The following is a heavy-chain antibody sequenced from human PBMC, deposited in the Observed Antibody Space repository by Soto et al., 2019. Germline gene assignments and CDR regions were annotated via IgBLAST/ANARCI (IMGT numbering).Heavy chain of an antibody. CDR1: GGSISSSDYY. D-gene: IGHD3-10*01. CDR3: AREVEVIMAPHFDN. Sequence: SETLSLTCTVPGGSISSSDYYWSWIRQPPGKGLEWIGYIYYSGITYYNPSLKSRVTISVDTSKNQFSLKLSSVTAADTAVYYCAREVEVIMAPHFDNWGQGTLVTVS. CDR2: IYYSGIT. V-gene: IGHV4-30-4*01. J-gene: IGHJ4*02.